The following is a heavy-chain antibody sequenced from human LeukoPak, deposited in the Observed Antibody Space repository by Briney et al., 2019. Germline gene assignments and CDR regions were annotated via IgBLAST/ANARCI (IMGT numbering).Heavy chain of an antibody. Sequence: SETLSLTCTVSGYSISSGYYRGWIRQPPGKGLEWIGSIYHSGSTYYNPSLKSRVTISVDTSKNQFSLKLSSVTAADTAVYYCARDRGPCSGGSCYSPGWFDPWGQGTLVTVSS. D-gene: IGHD2-15*01. CDR3: ARDRGPCSGGSCYSPGWFDP. V-gene: IGHV4-38-2*02. J-gene: IGHJ5*02. CDR1: GYSISSGYY. CDR2: IYHSGST.